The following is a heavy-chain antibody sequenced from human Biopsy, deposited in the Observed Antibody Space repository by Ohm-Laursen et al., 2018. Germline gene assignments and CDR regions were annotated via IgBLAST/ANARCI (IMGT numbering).Heavy chain of an antibody. CDR2: IIPFFGTP. Sequence: GASVKVSCKVSGYTLTDISMHWVRQAPGQGLEWMGGIIPFFGTPNYAQMFQGRVTITADTSTSTAYMELSSLRSDDTAVYYCARGRRLPAAISSYYYAMDVWGQGTTVTVSS. CDR3: ARGRRLPAAISSYYYAMDV. CDR1: GYTLTDIS. D-gene: IGHD2-2*01. V-gene: IGHV1-69*06. J-gene: IGHJ6*02.